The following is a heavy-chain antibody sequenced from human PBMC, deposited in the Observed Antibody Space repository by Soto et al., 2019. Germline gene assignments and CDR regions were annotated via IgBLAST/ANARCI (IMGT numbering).Heavy chain of an antibody. CDR3: ARSIQADIGVAGPKAIWFDP. V-gene: IGHV1-69*02. Sequence: QVQLVQSGAEVKRPGSSVKVSCQTSGGTFRTYTINWVRQAPGQGLEWMGRIIPILDVANYAQKFQGRVTITADKSTSTAHMELRSLRSEDTAVYYCARSIQADIGVAGPKAIWFDPWGQGTLVTVSS. CDR1: GGTFRTYT. CDR2: IIPILDVA. D-gene: IGHD6-19*01. J-gene: IGHJ5*02.